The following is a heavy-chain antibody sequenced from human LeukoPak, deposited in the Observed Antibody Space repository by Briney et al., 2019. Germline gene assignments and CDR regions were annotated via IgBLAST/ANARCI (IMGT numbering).Heavy chain of an antibody. V-gene: IGHV4-34*01. CDR2: INHSGNS. CDR3: AKRDYWFDP. CDR1: GGSFSDYY. J-gene: IGHJ5*02. D-gene: IGHD2-21*02. Sequence: SETLSLTCAVYGGSFSDYYCSWIRQFPGKGLEWIGEINHSGNSYYSPPLKSRVTLSVDTPKNQFSLKLSSVTAADTAVYYCAKRDYWFDPWGQGTLVTVSS.